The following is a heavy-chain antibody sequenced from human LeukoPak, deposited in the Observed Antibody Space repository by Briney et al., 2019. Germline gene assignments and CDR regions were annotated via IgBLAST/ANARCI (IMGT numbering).Heavy chain of an antibody. CDR2: IYSTGGT. CDR1: GGSITDYY. Sequence: SETLSLTCTVSGGSITDYYWSWIRQPAGEGLEWIGRIYSTGGTHYNPSFKNRVIMSVDTPRNQFSLKLTSVTAADTAVYYCTRGLRCSSHGCYADYWGQGTLVTVSS. J-gene: IGHJ4*02. CDR3: TRGLRCSSHGCYADY. V-gene: IGHV4-4*07. D-gene: IGHD2-2*01.